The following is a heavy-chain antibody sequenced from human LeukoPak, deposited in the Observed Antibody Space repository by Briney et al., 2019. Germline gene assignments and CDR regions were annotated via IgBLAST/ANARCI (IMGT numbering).Heavy chain of an antibody. J-gene: IGHJ5*02. V-gene: IGHV1-69*05. CDR1: GYSFSSYG. CDR2: IIPIFGTA. CDR3: ARETGTTFGSWFDP. Sequence: ASVKVSCKASGYSFSSYGISWVRQAPGQGLEWMGRIIPIFGTANYAQKFQGRVTITTDESTSTAYMELSSLRSEDTAVYYCARETGTTFGSWFDPWGQGTLVTVSS. D-gene: IGHD1-7*01.